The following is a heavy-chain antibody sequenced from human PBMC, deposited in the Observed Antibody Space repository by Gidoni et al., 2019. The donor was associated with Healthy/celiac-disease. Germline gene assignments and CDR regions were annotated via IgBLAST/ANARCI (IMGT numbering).Heavy chain of an antibody. CDR1: GFTVSSNY. V-gene: IGHV3-66*02. D-gene: IGHD6-13*01. CDR3: ARQQLVPKWFDY. J-gene: IGHJ4*02. CDR2: IYSGGRT. Sequence: EVQLVESGGGLVQPGGSLRLSCAASGFTVSSNYMSWVRQAPGKGLEWVSVIYSGGRTYYADSVKGRFTISRDNSKNTLYLQMNSLRAEDTAVYYCARQQLVPKWFDYWGQGTLVTVSS.